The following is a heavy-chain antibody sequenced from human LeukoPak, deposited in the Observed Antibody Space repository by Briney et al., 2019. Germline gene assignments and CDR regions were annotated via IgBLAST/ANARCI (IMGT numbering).Heavy chain of an antibody. J-gene: IGHJ6*02. CDR1: GYSFTSYW. V-gene: IGHV5-51*01. D-gene: IGHD6-13*01. CDR3: AITTGVIAAAGTGYYYYGMDV. CDR2: VYPGDSDT. Sequence: GESLKISCKGSGYSFTSYWIGWVRQMPGKGLEWMGIVYPGDSDTRYSPSFQGQVTISADKSISTAYLQWSSLKASDTAMYYCAITTGVIAAAGTGYYYYGMDVWGQGTTVTVSS.